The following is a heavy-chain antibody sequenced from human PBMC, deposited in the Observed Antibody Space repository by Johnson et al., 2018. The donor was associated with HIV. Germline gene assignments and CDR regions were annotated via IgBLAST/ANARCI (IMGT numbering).Heavy chain of an antibody. CDR1: GFTFSSYG. J-gene: IGHJ3*02. D-gene: IGHD1-1*01. CDR3: AKATTGSDAFDI. CDR2: IRYDGSNK. Sequence: QVQLVESGGGVVQPGGSLRLSCAASGFTFSSYGMHWVRQAPGKGLEWVAFIRYDGSNKYYADSVKGRFTISRDNSKNTLYLQMNSLRAGATAVYYCAKATTGSDAFDIWGQGTMVTVSS. V-gene: IGHV3-30*02.